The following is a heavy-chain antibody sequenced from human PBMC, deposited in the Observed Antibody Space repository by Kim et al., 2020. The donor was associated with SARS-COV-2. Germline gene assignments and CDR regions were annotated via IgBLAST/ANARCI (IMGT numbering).Heavy chain of an antibody. V-gene: IGHV3-23*01. CDR3: AKPVSSSAWCADFDH. J-gene: IGHJ4*02. Sequence: DSVKGRFTTSRDNSRDTLYLHMSSLRAEDTALYYCAKPVSSSAWCADFDHWGQGTLVTVSS. D-gene: IGHD6-19*01.